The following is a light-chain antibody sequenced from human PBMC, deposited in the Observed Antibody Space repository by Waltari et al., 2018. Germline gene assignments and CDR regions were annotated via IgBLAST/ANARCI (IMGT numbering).Light chain of an antibody. CDR1: ESVRSY. CDR3: QQRHNWPLT. CDR2: DAS. V-gene: IGKV3-11*01. J-gene: IGKJ4*01. Sequence: EIVLTQSPATLSLSPGEGATLSCRASESVRSYLAWYQQKPGQAPRLLIYDASKRASGIPARFSGSGSGTDFSLSISSLEPEDFAVYYCQQRHNWPLTFGGGTKVEIK.